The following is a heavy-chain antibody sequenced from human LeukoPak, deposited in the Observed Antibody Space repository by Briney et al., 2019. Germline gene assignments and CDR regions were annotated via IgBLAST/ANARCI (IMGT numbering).Heavy chain of an antibody. D-gene: IGHD3-22*01. J-gene: IGHJ4*02. V-gene: IGHV3-53*01. Sequence: PGGSLRLSCVASGFTVSSSYMSWVRQAPGKGLEWVSLIYAEASTYYADSVKGRFTISRDNSKNTLYLQMNSLRAEDTAIYYCARGVVVIIPLGFWGQGTLVTVSS. CDR2: IYAEAST. CDR1: GFTVSSSY. CDR3: ARGVVVIIPLGF.